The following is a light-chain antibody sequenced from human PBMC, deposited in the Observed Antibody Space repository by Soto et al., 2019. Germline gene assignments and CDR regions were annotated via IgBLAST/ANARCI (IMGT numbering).Light chain of an antibody. CDR1: SSNIGAGYD. Sequence: QSVLTQPPSVSGAPGQRVTISCTGSSSNIGAGYDVHWYQQLPGTAPKLLIYGNSNRPSGVPDRFSGSKSGTSASLAITGLQAEDEADYYWQSYDSSLSALDVFGTGTKVTVL. J-gene: IGLJ1*01. V-gene: IGLV1-40*01. CDR2: GNS. CDR3: QSYDSSLSALDV.